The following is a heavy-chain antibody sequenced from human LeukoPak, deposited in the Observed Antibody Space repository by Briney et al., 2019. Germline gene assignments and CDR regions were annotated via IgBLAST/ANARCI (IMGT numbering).Heavy chain of an antibody. D-gene: IGHD4-17*01. J-gene: IGHJ4*02. V-gene: IGHV1-2*02. Sequence: ASVKVSCKASGYTFSGHYMHWVRQAPGQGLEWMGWIYPNSGGTNYAQKFQGRVTMTRDTSISTAYMELRRLKSDDTAMYYCARVVDFGDYPFDYWGQGTLVTVSS. CDR2: IYPNSGGT. CDR3: ARVVDFGDYPFDY. CDR1: GYTFSGHY.